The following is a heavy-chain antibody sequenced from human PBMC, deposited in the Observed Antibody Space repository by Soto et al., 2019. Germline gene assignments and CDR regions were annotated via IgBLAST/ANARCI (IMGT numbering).Heavy chain of an antibody. Sequence: GGSLRLSCAASGFTFSSYSMNWVRQAPGKGLEWVSSISSSSSYIYYADSVKGRFTISRDNSKNTLYLQMNSLRAEDTAVYYCARDYDSSGYPRYYFDYWGQGTLVTVSS. V-gene: IGHV3-21*01. J-gene: IGHJ4*02. D-gene: IGHD3-22*01. CDR2: ISSSSSYI. CDR3: ARDYDSSGYPRYYFDY. CDR1: GFTFSSYS.